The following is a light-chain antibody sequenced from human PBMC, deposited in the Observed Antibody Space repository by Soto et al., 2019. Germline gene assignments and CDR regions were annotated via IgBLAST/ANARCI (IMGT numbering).Light chain of an antibody. CDR2: DVS. CDR1: SSDVGGYNY. CDR3: SSYTSSSTVV. Sequence: QSVLTQPASVSGSPGQSITISCTGTSSDVGGYNYVSWYQQHPGKAPKLMIYDVSKRPSGVSNRFSGFKSGNTASLTISGFQAEDEADYYCSSYTSSSTVVFGGGTKVTVL. J-gene: IGLJ2*01. V-gene: IGLV2-14*01.